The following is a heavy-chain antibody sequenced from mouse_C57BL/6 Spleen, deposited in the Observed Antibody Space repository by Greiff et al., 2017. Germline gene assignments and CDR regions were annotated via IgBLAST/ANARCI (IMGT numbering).Heavy chain of an antibody. J-gene: IGHJ1*03. CDR1: GYTFTSYG. D-gene: IGHD1-1*01. CDR3: AGYYYGSSPYFDV. CDR2: IYPRSGNT. V-gene: IGHV1-81*01. Sequence: QVQLQQSGAELARPGASVKLSCKASGYTFTSYGISWVKQRTGQGLEWIGEIYPRSGNTYYNEKFKGKATLTADKSSSTAYMELRSLTSEDSAVYVGAGYYYGSSPYFDVWDTGTTVTVAS.